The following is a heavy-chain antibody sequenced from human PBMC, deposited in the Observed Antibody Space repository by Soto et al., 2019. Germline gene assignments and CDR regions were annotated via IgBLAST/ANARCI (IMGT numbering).Heavy chain of an antibody. Sequence: QVELQESGPGLVKPSQTLSLTCTVSGGSISSGGYYWSWVRQHPGKGLEWIGYIYDSGSTYYNPSLKSRVTISIDTSKNQSSLTLTSVTAADTAVYYCASQATGWYPDYWGQGTLVTVSS. D-gene: IGHD6-19*01. CDR1: GGSISSGGYY. CDR2: IYDSGST. CDR3: ASQATGWYPDY. V-gene: IGHV4-31*03. J-gene: IGHJ4*02.